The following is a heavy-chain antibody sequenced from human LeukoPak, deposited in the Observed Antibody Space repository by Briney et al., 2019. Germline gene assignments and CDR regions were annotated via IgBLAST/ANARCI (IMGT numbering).Heavy chain of an antibody. CDR3: ARHSILPYFDSLSPSFYPDH. Sequence: TSETLSLTCSVSGDSIGSSSFYWGWIRQSPGKGLEWIGAIYYSGTTYYTPSLRSRVTISVNPSENHAFLRLGSVTAADTAVYFCARHSILPYFDSLSPSFYPDHWGQGSLVTVSS. J-gene: IGHJ4*02. V-gene: IGHV4-39*01. D-gene: IGHD3-9*01. CDR1: GDSIGSSSFY. CDR2: IYYSGTT.